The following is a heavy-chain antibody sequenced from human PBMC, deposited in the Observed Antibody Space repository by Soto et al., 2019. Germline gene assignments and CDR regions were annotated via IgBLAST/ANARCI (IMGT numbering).Heavy chain of an antibody. V-gene: IGHV1-69*08. CDR3: VRDPAERDY. CDR2: IIPILGIA. D-gene: IGHD6-25*01. CDR1: GGTFSSYT. Sequence: QVQLVQSGAEVKKPGSSVKVSCKASGGTFSSYTISWVRQAPGQGLEWMGRIIPILGIANYAQKFQGRVTITAAKSTSTAFMELSSLCSLSTAAYFCVRDPAERDYWGQGTLVTVSS. J-gene: IGHJ4*02.